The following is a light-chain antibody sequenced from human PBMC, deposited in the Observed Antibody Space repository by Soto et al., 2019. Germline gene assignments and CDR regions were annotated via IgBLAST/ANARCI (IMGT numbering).Light chain of an antibody. CDR1: QSVSSY. J-gene: IGKJ1*01. Sequence: EIVVTQSPSTLSLSPGERATLSCRASQSVSSYLAWYQQKPGQAPRLLIYYASNRTTGIPARFSGSGSGTDFTLTISSLEPEDFAVYYCQQYNNWPPVTFGQGTKVDIK. CDR2: YAS. CDR3: QQYNNWPPVT. V-gene: IGKV3-11*01.